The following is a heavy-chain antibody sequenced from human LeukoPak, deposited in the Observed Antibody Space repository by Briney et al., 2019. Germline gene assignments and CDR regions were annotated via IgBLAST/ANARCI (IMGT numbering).Heavy chain of an antibody. CDR3: ARMWYYYDSSGIHFDY. Sequence: PGGSLRLSCAASGFTVSGNYMSWVRQAPGKGLEWVSVIYSGGSTYYADSVKGRFTISRDNSKNTLYLQMNSLRAEDTAVYYCARMWYYYDSSGIHFDYWGQGTLVTVSS. CDR1: GFTVSGNY. D-gene: IGHD3-22*01. CDR2: IYSGGST. J-gene: IGHJ4*02. V-gene: IGHV3-53*01.